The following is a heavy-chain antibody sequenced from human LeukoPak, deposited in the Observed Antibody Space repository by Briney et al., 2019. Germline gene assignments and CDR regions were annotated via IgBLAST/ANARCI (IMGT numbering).Heavy chain of an antibody. J-gene: IGHJ4*02. CDR3: TCIAAAGIALDPFDY. CDR2: INPSGGST. D-gene: IGHD6-13*01. Sequence: GASVKVSCKASGYTFTSYYMHRVRQAPGQGLEWMGIINPSGGSTSYAQKFQGRVTMTRDTSTSTVYMELSSLRSEDTAVYYCTCIAAAGIALDPFDYWGQGTLVTVSS. CDR1: GYTFTSYY. V-gene: IGHV1-46*01.